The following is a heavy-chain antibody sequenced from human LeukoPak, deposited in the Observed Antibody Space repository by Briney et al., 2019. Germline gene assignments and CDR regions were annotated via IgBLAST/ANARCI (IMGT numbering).Heavy chain of an antibody. CDR3: ASHQTNSGYDNFDY. Sequence: GASLKISCKGSGSSFTSYWIGWVRQMPGKGLEWMGIIYPGDSDTRYSPSFQGQVTISADKSISTAYLQWSSLKASDTAMYYCASHQTNSGYDNFDYWGQGTLVTVSS. J-gene: IGHJ4*02. CDR1: GSSFTSYW. CDR2: IYPGDSDT. V-gene: IGHV5-51*01. D-gene: IGHD5-12*01.